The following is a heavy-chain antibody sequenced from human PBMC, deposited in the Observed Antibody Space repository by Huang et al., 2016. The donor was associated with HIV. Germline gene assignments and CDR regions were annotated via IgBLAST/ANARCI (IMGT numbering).Heavy chain of an antibody. D-gene: IGHD7-27*01. CDR2: IIPIVGTT. Sequence: QVQLVQSGAEVKKPGSSVKVSCKASGGTFSRYTINWVRQAPGQRLEWMGGIIPIVGTTNDAQKCQGRVTFTADDSRITAYMELRSLRSEDTAVYYCAKTNSADLGDLWGQGTMIIVSS. CDR3: AKTNSADLGDL. J-gene: IGHJ3*01. CDR1: GGTFSRYT. V-gene: IGHV1-69*13.